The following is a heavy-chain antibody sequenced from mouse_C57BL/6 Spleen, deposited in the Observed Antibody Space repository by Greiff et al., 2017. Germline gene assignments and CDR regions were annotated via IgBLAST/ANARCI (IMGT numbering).Heavy chain of an antibody. CDR2: IYPSDSET. CDR3: ARCDYDGYYAMDY. V-gene: IGHV1-61*01. J-gene: IGHJ4*01. Sequence: QVQLQPPGAELVRPGSSVKLSCKASGYTFTSYWMDWVKQRPGQGLEWIGNIYPSDSETHYNQKFKDKATLTVDKSSSTAYMQLSSLTSEDSAVYYCARCDYDGYYAMDYWGQGTSVTVSS. D-gene: IGHD2-4*01. CDR1: GYTFTSYW.